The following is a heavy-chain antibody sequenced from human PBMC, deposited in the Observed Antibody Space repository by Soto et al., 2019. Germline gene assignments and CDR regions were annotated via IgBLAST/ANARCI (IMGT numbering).Heavy chain of an antibody. CDR3: ASSEYGSGSRFDS. Sequence: SETLSLTCTVSGGSISSYYWSWIRQPPGKGLEWIGYIYYSGGTNYNPSLKSRVTISVDTSKNQFSLKLSSVTAADTAVYYCASSEYGSGSRFDSWGQGTLVTVSS. CDR1: GGSISSYY. J-gene: IGHJ5*01. D-gene: IGHD3-10*01. CDR2: IYYSGGT. V-gene: IGHV4-59*08.